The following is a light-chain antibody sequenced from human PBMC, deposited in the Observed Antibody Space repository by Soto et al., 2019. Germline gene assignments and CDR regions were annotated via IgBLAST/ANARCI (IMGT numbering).Light chain of an antibody. CDR1: QSISSY. CDR3: QQTDSNFVS. J-gene: IGKJ4*01. V-gene: IGKV1-39*01. Sequence: DIQMTQSPSSLSASVGDRVTITCRASQSISSYLNWYQQKPGKAPKLLIYAASSLQSGVPSRFSGSGSGTDFTLTISSLQPEDFGTYYCQQTDSNFVSFGGGTKVEMK. CDR2: AAS.